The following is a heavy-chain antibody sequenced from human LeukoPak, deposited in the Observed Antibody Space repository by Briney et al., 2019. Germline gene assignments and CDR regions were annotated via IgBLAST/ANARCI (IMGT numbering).Heavy chain of an antibody. CDR2: ISAYNGNT. Sequence: GASVKVSCKASGYTFTSYGISWVRQSPGQGLEWMGWISAYNGNTNYAQKLQGRVTMTTDTSTSTAYMELRSLRSDDTAVYYCARDQYYYDSSCYYRGAFDYWGQGTLVTVSS. CDR1: GYTFTSYG. D-gene: IGHD3-22*01. J-gene: IGHJ4*02. V-gene: IGHV1-18*01. CDR3: ARDQYYYDSSCYYRGAFDY.